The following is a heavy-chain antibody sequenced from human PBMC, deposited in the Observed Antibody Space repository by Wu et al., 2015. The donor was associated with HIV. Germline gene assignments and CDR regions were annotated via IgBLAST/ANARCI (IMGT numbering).Heavy chain of an antibody. Sequence: QVQLVQSGADVKKSGASVRVSCEASGYTFTSHDINWVRQATGQGLEWMGWMNPNSGNTGYAQKFQGRVTMTRNTSISTAYMELSSLRSEDTAVYYCARGRGWFGEWMGAAWGQGTLVTVSS. D-gene: IGHD3-10*01. CDR3: ARGRGWFGEWMGAA. J-gene: IGHJ5*02. CDR2: MNPNSGNT. CDR1: GYTFTSHD. V-gene: IGHV1-8*01.